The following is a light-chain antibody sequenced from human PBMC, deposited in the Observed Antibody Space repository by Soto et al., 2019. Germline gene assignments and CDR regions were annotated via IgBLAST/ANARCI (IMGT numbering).Light chain of an antibody. V-gene: IGLV2-14*01. J-gene: IGLJ1*01. CDR3: SSYTSSSTLV. CDR1: SSDVGDYNY. CDR2: DVS. Sequence: QPVLTQPASVSGSPGQSITISCTGTSSDVGDYNYVSWYQQHPGKAPKVMIYDVSNRPSGVSNRFSGSKSGNTASLTISGLQAEDEADYYCSSYTSSSTLVFGTGTKLTVL.